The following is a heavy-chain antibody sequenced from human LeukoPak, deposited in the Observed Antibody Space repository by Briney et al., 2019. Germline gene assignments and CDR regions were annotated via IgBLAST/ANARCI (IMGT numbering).Heavy chain of an antibody. V-gene: IGHV1-46*01. CDR2: INPSGGST. J-gene: IGHJ6*02. CDR3: ARVLEEYSGYDMDYYYYGMDV. D-gene: IGHD5-12*01. CDR1: GYTLTELS. Sequence: ASVKVSCKVSGYTLTELSMHWVRQAPGQGLEWMGIINPSGGSTSYAQKFQGRVTMTRDTSTSTVYMELSSLRSEDTAVYYCARVLEEYSGYDMDYYYYGMDVWGQGTTVTVSS.